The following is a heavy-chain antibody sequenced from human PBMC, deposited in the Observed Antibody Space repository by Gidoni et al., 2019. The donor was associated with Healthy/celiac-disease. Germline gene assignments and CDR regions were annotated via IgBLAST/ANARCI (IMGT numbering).Heavy chain of an antibody. Sequence: QVQLVQSGAEVKKPGSSVKVSCKASGGTFSSYTISWVRQAPGQGLEGMGRIIPILGIANYAQKFQGRVTITAYKSASTAYMELSSRRSEDTAVYYCAGGEGGAGYWGQGTLVTVSS. J-gene: IGHJ4*02. CDR1: GGTFSSYT. V-gene: IGHV1-69*02. CDR2: IIPILGIA. CDR3: AGGEGGAGY. D-gene: IGHD3-16*01.